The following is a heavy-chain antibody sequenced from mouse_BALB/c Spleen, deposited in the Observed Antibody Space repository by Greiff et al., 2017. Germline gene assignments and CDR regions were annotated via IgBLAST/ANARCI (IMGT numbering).Heavy chain of an antibody. Sequence: DVQLQESGAELVKPGASVKLSCTASGFNIKDTYMHWVKQRPEQGLEWIGRIDPANGNTKYDPKFQGKATITADTSSNTAYLQLSSLTSEDTAVYYCARMIILYYAMDYWGQGTSVTVSS. J-gene: IGHJ4*01. V-gene: IGHV14-3*02. CDR3: ARMIILYYAMDY. CDR1: GFNIKDTY. CDR2: IDPANGNT. D-gene: IGHD2-4*01.